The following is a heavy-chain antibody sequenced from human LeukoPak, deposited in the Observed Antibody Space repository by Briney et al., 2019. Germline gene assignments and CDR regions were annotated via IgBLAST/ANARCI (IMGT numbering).Heavy chain of an antibody. CDR1: GYAFASYW. CDR2: IYPADSET. V-gene: IGHV5-51*01. D-gene: IGHD2-15*01. J-gene: IGHJ5*02. Sequence: GESLKISCRVSGYAFASYWIGWVRQVPGKGLEWMGIIYPADSETKSSPSFQGQVTISADKSISTAYLQWSSLKASDTAMYYCARQEYCSGGSCYTWFDPWGQGTLVTVSS. CDR3: ARQEYCSGGSCYTWFDP.